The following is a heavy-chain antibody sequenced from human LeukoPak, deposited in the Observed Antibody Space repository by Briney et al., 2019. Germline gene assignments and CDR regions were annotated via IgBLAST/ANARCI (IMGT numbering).Heavy chain of an antibody. V-gene: IGHV3-7*01. D-gene: IGHD6-19*01. J-gene: IGHJ4*02. Sequence: GGSLRLSCAASGFTFSSYWMSWVRQAPGKGLEWVANIKQDGSEKYYVDSVKGRFTIPRDNAKNSLYLQMNSLRAEDTAVYYCASHIAVAGGWKYFDYWGQGTLVTVSS. CDR3: ASHIAVAGGWKYFDY. CDR2: IKQDGSEK. CDR1: GFTFSSYW.